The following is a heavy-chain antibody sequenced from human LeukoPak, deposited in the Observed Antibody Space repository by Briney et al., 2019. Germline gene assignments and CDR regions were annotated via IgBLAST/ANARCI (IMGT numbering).Heavy chain of an antibody. D-gene: IGHD3-10*01. CDR3: EITPSADYYPRLDS. Sequence: GESLKIYCKGSGYTFTTYWIGWVPQVPGKGLEWMGIIHPGDSDTRYSPSFQVQVTISVDKSINTAYMQWSSLKASDTAIYYCEITPSADYYPRLDSWGQGTLVTVSS. CDR1: GYTFTTYW. V-gene: IGHV5-51*01. J-gene: IGHJ5*01. CDR2: IHPGDSDT.